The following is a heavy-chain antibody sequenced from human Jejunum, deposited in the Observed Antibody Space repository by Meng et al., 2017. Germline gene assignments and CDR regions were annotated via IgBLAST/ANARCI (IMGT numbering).Heavy chain of an antibody. Sequence: GGSLRLSCAASGFTFSSFWMTWVRQAPGKGLEWVANIKQDGSEKYYVDSVKGRFTISRDNAKNSMYLQMNSLRGEDTAVYYCARAPGYCSGGSCFPWDYWGQGTLVTVSS. CDR2: IKQDGSEK. D-gene: IGHD2-15*01. J-gene: IGHJ4*02. CDR3: ARAPGYCSGGSCFPWDY. CDR1: GFTFSSFW. V-gene: IGHV3-7*01.